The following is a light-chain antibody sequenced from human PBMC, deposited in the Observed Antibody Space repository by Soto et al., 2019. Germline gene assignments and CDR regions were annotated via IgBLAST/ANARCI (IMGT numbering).Light chain of an antibody. Sequence: DIQMTQSPSSVSASVGDRLTITCRASRDISNSLAWYQQTPGKAPKLLLRGASSLHRGVPSRFSGGGAGTEFTLTISSLQPEDFATYYCQQTSAFPRTFGQGT. CDR2: GAS. J-gene: IGKJ2*01. CDR3: QQTSAFPRT. CDR1: RDISNS. V-gene: IGKV1-12*01.